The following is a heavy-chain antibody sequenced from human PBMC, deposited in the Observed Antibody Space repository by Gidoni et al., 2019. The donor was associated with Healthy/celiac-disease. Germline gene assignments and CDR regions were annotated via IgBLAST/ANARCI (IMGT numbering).Heavy chain of an antibody. J-gene: IGHJ5*02. CDR3: ARDAPDNYDFWEGGWFDP. D-gene: IGHD3-3*01. Sequence: QVQLQESGPGLVKPSETLSLTCTVSGGSIRSYYWSWIRPPPGKGLEWIGYIYYSGSTNYNPSLKSRVTISVDTSKNQFSLKLSSVTAADTAVYYCARDAPDNYDFWEGGWFDPWGQGTLVTVSS. CDR2: IYYSGST. CDR1: GGSIRSYY. V-gene: IGHV4-59*01.